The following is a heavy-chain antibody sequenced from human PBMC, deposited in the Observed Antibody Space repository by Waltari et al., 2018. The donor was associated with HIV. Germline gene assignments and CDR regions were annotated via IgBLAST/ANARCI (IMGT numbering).Heavy chain of an antibody. D-gene: IGHD3-16*01. Sequence: EVQLVESGGGLVQPGGSLRLSCAASGFTFSSYWLHWVRQAPGKGLVWVSRINRDGISTNYADSVKGRLTISRDTAKNTVYLQMNSMRAEDTALYYCASLYNYVWGSPPPFDYWGQGTLVTVSS. V-gene: IGHV3-74*01. CDR3: ASLYNYVWGSPPPFDY. CDR1: GFTFSSYW. CDR2: INRDGIST. J-gene: IGHJ4*02.